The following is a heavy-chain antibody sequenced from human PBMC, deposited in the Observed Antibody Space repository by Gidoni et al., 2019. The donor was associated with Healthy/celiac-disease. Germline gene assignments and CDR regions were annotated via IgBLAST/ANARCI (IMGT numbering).Heavy chain of an antibody. J-gene: IGHJ6*02. D-gene: IGHD6-13*01. CDR3: AKVVDSSSWWRKYYYYYGMDV. Sequence: QVQLVESGGGVVQPGRSLRLSCAASGFTFSSYGMHWVRQAPGKGLEWVAVISYDGSNKYYADSVKGRFTISRDNSKNTLYLQMNSLRAEDTAVYYCAKVVDSSSWWRKYYYYYGMDVWGQGTTVTVSS. CDR2: ISYDGSNK. V-gene: IGHV3-30*18. CDR1: GFTFSSYG.